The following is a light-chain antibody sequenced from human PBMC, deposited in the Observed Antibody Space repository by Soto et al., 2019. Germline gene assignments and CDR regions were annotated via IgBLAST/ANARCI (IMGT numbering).Light chain of an antibody. CDR1: QTISSY. J-gene: IGKJ2*01. CDR3: QQGHGIPNT. V-gene: IGKV1-39*01. Sequence: DIQMTQSPPSLSASVGDRVTITCRASQTISSYLNWYQQKPGKAPKLLIYAASTLQSGVPSRFSGSESGPDFTLTISSLQPENFETNYCQQGHGIPNTFGQGTNLE. CDR2: AAS.